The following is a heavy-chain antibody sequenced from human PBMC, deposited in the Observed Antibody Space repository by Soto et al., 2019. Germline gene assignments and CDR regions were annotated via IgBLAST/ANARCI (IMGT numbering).Heavy chain of an antibody. V-gene: IGHV1-69*13. Sequence: ASVKVSCKASGGTFSSYAISWVRQAPGQGLEWMGGIIPIFGTANYAQKFQGRVTITADESTSTAYMELSSLRSEDTAVYYCARGGGFDRGVGPAAVLYYYYGMDGWGQGTTVTVSS. D-gene: IGHD2-2*01. CDR3: ARGGGFDRGVGPAAVLYYYYGMDG. J-gene: IGHJ6*02. CDR2: IIPIFGTA. CDR1: GGTFSSYA.